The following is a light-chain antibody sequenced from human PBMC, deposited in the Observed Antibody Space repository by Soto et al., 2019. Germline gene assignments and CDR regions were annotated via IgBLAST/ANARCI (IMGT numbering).Light chain of an antibody. CDR3: QQYGSSPYT. J-gene: IGKJ2*01. CDR1: QSVSSRY. V-gene: IGKV3-20*01. Sequence: EIVLTQSPGTLSLSPGERATLSCRASQSVSSRYLGWYQQKPGQAPRLLIYGASNRATGIPDRFSGSGSGTDFTLTISRLEPEDFAVYYCQQYGSSPYTFGQGTKLEIK. CDR2: GAS.